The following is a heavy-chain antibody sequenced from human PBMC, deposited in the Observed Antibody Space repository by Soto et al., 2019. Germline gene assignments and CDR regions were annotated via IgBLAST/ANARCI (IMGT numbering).Heavy chain of an antibody. V-gene: IGHV4-30-2*01. CDR1: RGSISIGAYS. D-gene: IGHD4-17*01. Sequence: SETPSITCVLYRGSISIGAYSRHWIRQPPGKGLEWIGYIYHSGSTYYKPSLKSRVTISVDRSKHQFSLKLSCVTAADKAVYYCARGDNYGDYVDYWGPGTLVTVSS. J-gene: IGHJ4*02. CDR2: IYHSGST. CDR3: ARGDNYGDYVDY.